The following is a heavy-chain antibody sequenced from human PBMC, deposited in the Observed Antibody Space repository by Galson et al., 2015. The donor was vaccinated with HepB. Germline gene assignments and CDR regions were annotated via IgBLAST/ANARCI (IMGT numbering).Heavy chain of an antibody. CDR2: INAGNGNT. CDR1: GYALTSYA. CDR3: ARLSLGLGSSWPEGGYGMDV. D-gene: IGHD6-13*01. Sequence: SVKLPCKASGYALTSYAMYWVRQAPGQRLEWMGWINAGNGNTKYSQKFQGRVTITRDTSASTAYMELSSLRSEDTAVYYCARLSLGLGSSWPEGGYGMDVWGQGTTVTVSS. V-gene: IGHV1-3*01. J-gene: IGHJ6*02.